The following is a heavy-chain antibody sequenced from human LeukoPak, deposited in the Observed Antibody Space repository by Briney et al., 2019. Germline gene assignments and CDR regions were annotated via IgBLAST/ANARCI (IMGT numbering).Heavy chain of an antibody. D-gene: IGHD6-6*01. CDR1: GYSFNDKY. Sequence: ASVKVSCKASGYSFNDKYLHWVRQAPGQGLEWMGSINPNSGGTNYAQKFQGRVTMTTDTSMSTAYMELSSLRSEDTAVYYCARGTSGVAARGYYYYYMDVWGKGTTVTVSS. CDR3: ARGTSGVAARGYYYYYMDV. V-gene: IGHV1-2*02. J-gene: IGHJ6*03. CDR2: INPNSGGT.